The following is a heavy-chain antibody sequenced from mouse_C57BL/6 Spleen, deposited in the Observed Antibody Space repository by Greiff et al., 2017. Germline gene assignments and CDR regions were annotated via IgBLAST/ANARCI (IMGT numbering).Heavy chain of an antibody. J-gene: IGHJ1*03. CDR1: GYSITSGYY. CDR2: LSYDGSN. CDR3: ARGDGHYRWDFDV. V-gene: IGHV3-6*01. D-gene: IGHD2-3*01. Sequence: EVQVVESGPGLVKPSQSLSLTCSVTGYSITSGYYWYWIRQFPGNKLEWMGYLSYDGSNNYNPSLKNRISITRDTSKNQFFLKLNSGTTEDTATYYCARGDGHYRWDFDVWGTGTTVTVSS.